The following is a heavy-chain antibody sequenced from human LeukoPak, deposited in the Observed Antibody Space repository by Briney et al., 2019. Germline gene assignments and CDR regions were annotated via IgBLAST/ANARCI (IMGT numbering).Heavy chain of an antibody. V-gene: IGHV3-23*01. D-gene: IGHD3-22*01. CDR2: ISGSGDNT. J-gene: IGHJ4*02. CDR1: GFTFSSYA. CDR3: AKNRAGPRYYYDSSGYFDF. Sequence: PGGSLRLSCAGSGFTFSSYAMNWVRQAPGKGLEWVSGISGSGDNTYYADSVKGRFTITRDNSKNALFLQMSSLRAEDTAVYYCAKNRAGPRYYYDSSGYFDFWGQGILVTVSS.